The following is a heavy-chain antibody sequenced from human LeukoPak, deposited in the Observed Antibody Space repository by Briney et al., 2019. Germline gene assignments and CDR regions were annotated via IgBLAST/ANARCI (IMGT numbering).Heavy chain of an antibody. V-gene: IGHV3-23*01. CDR2: ISGSGGST. CDR1: GFTFTNYW. CDR3: AKDSPPAFD. D-gene: IGHD3-10*01. Sequence: GGSLRLSCVASGFTFTNYWMSWVRQAPGKGLEWVSAISGSGGSTYYADSVKGRFTISRDNSKNTLYLQMNSLRAEDTAVYYCAKDSPPAFDWGQGTLVTVSS. J-gene: IGHJ4*02.